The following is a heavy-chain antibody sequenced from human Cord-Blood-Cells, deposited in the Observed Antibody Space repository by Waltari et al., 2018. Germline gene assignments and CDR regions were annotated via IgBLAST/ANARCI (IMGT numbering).Heavy chain of an antibody. CDR3: ATGGEFWSAYYAFDI. CDR1: GYTLTELS. Sequence: QVQLVQSGAEVKKPGASVKVSCKASGYTLTELSIHWVRQAPGKGLEWMGGFNPEVGTANYAQKFQGRVTMTADKSTGTAYMELSSLRSEDTAVYYCATGGEFWSAYYAFDIWGQGTMVTVSS. V-gene: IGHV1-24*01. CDR2: FNPEVGTA. D-gene: IGHD3-3*01. J-gene: IGHJ3*02.